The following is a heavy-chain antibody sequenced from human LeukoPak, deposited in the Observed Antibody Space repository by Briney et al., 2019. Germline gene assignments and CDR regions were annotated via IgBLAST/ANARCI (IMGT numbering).Heavy chain of an antibody. J-gene: IGHJ4*02. CDR1: GFTGSSNY. CDR2: IYGGGNI. V-gene: IGHV3-53*01. CDR3: ARGAGYNYPYYFDY. D-gene: IGHD5-24*01. Sequence: GSLRLFCAASGFTGSSNYMNWVRPAPGKGLEWVSVIYGGGNIYYADSVKGRFTISRDNSKNTLYLQMNSLRAEDTAVYYCARGAGYNYPYYFDYWGQGTLVTVSS.